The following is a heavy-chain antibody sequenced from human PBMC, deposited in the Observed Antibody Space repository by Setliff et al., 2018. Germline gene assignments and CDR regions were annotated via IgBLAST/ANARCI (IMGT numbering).Heavy chain of an antibody. CDR1: GFTFSSYG. V-gene: IGHV3-30*02. CDR3: AKDPRGFIAALIPVDDAYGMDV. CDR2: IRYDGSNK. D-gene: IGHD6-13*01. J-gene: IGHJ6*02. Sequence: PGGSLRLSCAASGFTFSSYGMHWVRQAPGKGLEWVAFIRYDGSNKYYADSVKGRFTISRDNSKNTLYLQMNSLRAEDTAVYYCAKDPRGFIAALIPVDDAYGMDVWGQGTTVTVSS.